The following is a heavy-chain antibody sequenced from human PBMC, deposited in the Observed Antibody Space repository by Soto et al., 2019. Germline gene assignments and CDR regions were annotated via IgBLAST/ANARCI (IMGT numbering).Heavy chain of an antibody. J-gene: IGHJ4*02. V-gene: IGHV3-23*01. Sequence: EVQLLESGGGLVQPGGSLRLSCAASGFTFSSYAMSWVRQAPGKGLEWVSAISGSGGSTYYADSVKGRFTISRDNSKNTRYLQMNSLRAEDTAVYYCAKLGFHIVVVTAIYYWGQGTLVTVSS. CDR1: GFTFSSYA. CDR3: AKLGFHIVVVTAIYY. D-gene: IGHD2-21*02. CDR2: ISGSGGST.